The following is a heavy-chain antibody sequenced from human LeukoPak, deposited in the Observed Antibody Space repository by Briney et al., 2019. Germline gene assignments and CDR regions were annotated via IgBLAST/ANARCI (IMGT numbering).Heavy chain of an antibody. CDR1: GGTFSSYA. J-gene: IGHJ6*02. V-gene: IGHV1-69*04. Sequence: ASVKVSCKASGGTFSSYAISWVRQAPGQGLEWMGRIIPILGIANYAQKFQGRVTITEDKSTSTAYMELSSLRSEDTAVYYCARMATIYYGMDVWGQGTTVTVSS. CDR3: ARMATIYYGMDV. D-gene: IGHD5-12*01. CDR2: IIPILGIA.